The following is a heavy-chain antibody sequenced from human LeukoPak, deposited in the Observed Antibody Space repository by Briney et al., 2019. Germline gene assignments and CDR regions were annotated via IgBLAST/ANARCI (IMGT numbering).Heavy chain of an antibody. Sequence: GGSLRLSCAASGFTFSSYAMSWVRQAPGKGLEWVSAISGSGGSTYYADSVKGRFTISRDNSKNTLYLQMNSLRAEDTAVYYCAKDSGYGCSGYPFNWFDPWGQGTLVTVSS. J-gene: IGHJ5*02. CDR3: AKDSGYGCSGYPFNWFDP. CDR2: ISGSGGST. D-gene: IGHD3-22*01. V-gene: IGHV3-23*01. CDR1: GFTFSSYA.